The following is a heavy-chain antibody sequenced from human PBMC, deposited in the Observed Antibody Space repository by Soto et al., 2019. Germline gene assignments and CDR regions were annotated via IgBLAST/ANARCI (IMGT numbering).Heavy chain of an antibody. CDR3: AKDGASGSDPPYYYGGRDV. V-gene: IGHV3-23*01. J-gene: IGHJ6*02. Sequence: EVQLLESGGGLVQPGGSLRLSCAASGFTFSSYAMSWVRQAPGKGLAGVSTISGSGGNAYYADSVKGRYSISRDNSKNTLRLQKNSLRADDTAVYYCAKDGASGSDPPYYYGGRDVGGQGTTVTVSS. CDR2: ISGSGGNA. CDR1: GFTFSSYA. D-gene: IGHD1-26*01.